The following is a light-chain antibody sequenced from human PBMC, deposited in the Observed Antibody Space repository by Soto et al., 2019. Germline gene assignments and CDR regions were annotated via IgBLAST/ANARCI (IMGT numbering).Light chain of an antibody. Sequence: SYVLTQSPSVSVAPGQTARVTCGGNNIGYKSVHWYQQKAGQAPVLVVFDDSDRPSGIPERFSGSNSGNTATLTISRVEAGDEADYYCQVWDDSSDHKVFGGGTQLTVL. CDR3: QVWDDSSDHKV. CDR1: NIGYKS. V-gene: IGLV3-21*02. CDR2: DDS. J-gene: IGLJ3*02.